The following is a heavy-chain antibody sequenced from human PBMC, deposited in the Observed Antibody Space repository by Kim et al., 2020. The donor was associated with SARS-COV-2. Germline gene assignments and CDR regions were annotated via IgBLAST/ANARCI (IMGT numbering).Heavy chain of an antibody. CDR2: ISTSSTYI. D-gene: IGHD3-22*01. Sequence: GGSLRLSCAASGFTFSIYSMNWVRQAPGKGLEWVSSISTSSTYIYYADSLKGRFTISRDNAKNSLYLQMNSLRAEDTAVYYCARDPGYYDSSGYYGYWYFDLWGRGTLVTVSS. CDR3: ARDPGYYDSSGYYGYWYFDL. V-gene: IGHV3-21*01. J-gene: IGHJ2*01. CDR1: GFTFSIYS.